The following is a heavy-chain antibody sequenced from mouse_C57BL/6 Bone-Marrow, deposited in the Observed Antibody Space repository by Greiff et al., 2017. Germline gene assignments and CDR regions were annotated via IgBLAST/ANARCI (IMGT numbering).Heavy chain of an antibody. CDR1: GFNIKDYY. J-gene: IGHJ2*01. CDR2: IDPEDGDT. Sequence: VQLQQSGAELVRPGASVKLSCTASGFNIKDYYMHWVKQRPEQGLEWIGRIDPEDGDTEYAPKFPGKATMPADTSSNPAYLQLSDLTSEDTSVYYCTTPLYYGSSYFDYWGQGTTLTVSS. V-gene: IGHV14-1*01. CDR3: TTPLYYGSSYFDY. D-gene: IGHD1-1*01.